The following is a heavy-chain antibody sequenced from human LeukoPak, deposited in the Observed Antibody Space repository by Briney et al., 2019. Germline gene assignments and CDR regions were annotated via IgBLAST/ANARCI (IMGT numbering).Heavy chain of an antibody. Sequence: GGSLRLSCAASGFTFSDYYMSWIRQAPGKGLEWVSYISSSGSTIYYADSVKGRFTISRDNAKNSLYLHMNSLRAEDTAVYYCARDTPIVTYYYGSSGYYHDYWGQGTLVTVSS. CDR3: ARDTPIVTYYYGSSGYYHDY. V-gene: IGHV3-11*04. J-gene: IGHJ4*02. CDR1: GFTFSDYY. D-gene: IGHD3-22*01. CDR2: ISSSGSTI.